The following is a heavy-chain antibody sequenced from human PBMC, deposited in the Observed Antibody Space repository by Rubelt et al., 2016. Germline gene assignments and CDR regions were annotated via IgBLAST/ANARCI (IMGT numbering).Heavy chain of an antibody. V-gene: IGHV1-69*01. Sequence: QVQLVQSGAEVKKPGSSVKVSCKASGGTFRSYAISWVRQDPGQGLEWMGGIIPIFGTATYTQKFQGRVTIIADEATSTSYMELRSLRSDETAVYYCARVFSGTSVGWLDPWGQGTLVTVSS. J-gene: IGHJ5*02. CDR2: IIPIFGTA. CDR1: GGTFRSYA. D-gene: IGHD6-13*01. CDR3: ARVFSGTSVGWLDP.